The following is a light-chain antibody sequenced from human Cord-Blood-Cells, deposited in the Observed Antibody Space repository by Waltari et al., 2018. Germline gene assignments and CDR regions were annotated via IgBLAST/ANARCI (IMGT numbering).Light chain of an antibody. Sequence: DIVLTQAQATLSLSPGESATLSCRASQSVSSYLAWYQQKPGQAPRLLIYDASNRATGTPARFSGSGSGTDFTLTISSLEPEDFAVYYCQQRSNWPWTFGQGTKVEIK. J-gene: IGKJ1*01. CDR3: QQRSNWPWT. CDR2: DAS. V-gene: IGKV3-11*01. CDR1: QSVSSY.